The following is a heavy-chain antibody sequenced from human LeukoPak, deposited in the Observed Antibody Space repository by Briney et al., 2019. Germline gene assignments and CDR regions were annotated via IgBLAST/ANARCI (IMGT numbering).Heavy chain of an antibody. V-gene: IGHV3-48*04. CDR3: ARGPWVGGFDY. CDR2: ISSSSSTI. D-gene: IGHD2-15*01. CDR1: GFTFSSYS. J-gene: IGHJ4*02. Sequence: QSGGSLRLSCAASGFTFSSYSMNWVRQAPGKGLEWVSYISSSSSTIYYADSVKGRFTISRDNAKNSLYLQMNSLRAEDTAVYYCARGPWVGGFDYWGQGTLVTVSS.